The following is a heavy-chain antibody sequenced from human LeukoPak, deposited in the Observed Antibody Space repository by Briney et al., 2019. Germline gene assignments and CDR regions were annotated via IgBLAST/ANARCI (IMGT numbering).Heavy chain of an antibody. Sequence: SETLSLTCTVSGGSISSSSHYWGWIRQPPGKGLEWIGIVYHSGFTYYNPSLNSRVTLPVDTSNNQFSLELNSVTASDTAVYYCARRFCTTTTCYFFDSWGQGTLVTVSS. CDR1: GGSISSSSHY. CDR2: VYHSGFT. V-gene: IGHV4-39*01. CDR3: ARRFCTTTTCYFFDS. J-gene: IGHJ4*02. D-gene: IGHD2-2*01.